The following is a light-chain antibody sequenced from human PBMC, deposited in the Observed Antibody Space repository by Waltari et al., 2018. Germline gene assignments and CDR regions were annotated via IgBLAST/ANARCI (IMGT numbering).Light chain of an antibody. CDR1: QDISNY. CDR3: QQSYSSLST. Sequence: DIQMTQSPSSLSASVGDRVTITCQASQDISNYLNWYQQKPGKAPKLLIYDASNLETGVPSRFSGSGSGTDFTLTISSLLPEDFATYYCQQSYSSLSTFGGGTKVEIK. J-gene: IGKJ4*01. V-gene: IGKV1-39*01. CDR2: DAS.